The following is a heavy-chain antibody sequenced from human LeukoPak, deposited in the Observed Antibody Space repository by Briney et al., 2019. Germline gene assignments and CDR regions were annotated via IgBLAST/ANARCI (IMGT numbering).Heavy chain of an antibody. V-gene: IGHV3-74*03. D-gene: IGHD2-15*01. CDR2: INPDGTNT. CDR3: ARRVDATRWFDP. J-gene: IGHJ5*02. CDR1: GFTFSNYF. Sequence: PGGSLRLSCAAPGFTFSNYFMHWVRQAPGRGLVWVSRINPDGTNTMYAGSVKGRFTISRDNAKNILYLQMNSLRDDDTAVYYCARRVDATRWFDPWGQGTLVTVSS.